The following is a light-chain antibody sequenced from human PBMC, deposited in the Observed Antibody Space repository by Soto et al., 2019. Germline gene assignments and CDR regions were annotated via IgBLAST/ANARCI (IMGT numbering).Light chain of an antibody. J-gene: IGLJ3*02. V-gene: IGLV2-23*02. CDR1: SSDVGSYNL. Sequence: QPASVSGSPGQSITISCTGASSDVGSYNLVSWYHQHPGKAPKHMIFEVSTRPSGVSNRFSGSKSANTASLTISGLQAEDEADYYFCSYAGSSTWVFGGGTKLTVL. CDR2: EVS. CDR3: CSYAGSSTWV.